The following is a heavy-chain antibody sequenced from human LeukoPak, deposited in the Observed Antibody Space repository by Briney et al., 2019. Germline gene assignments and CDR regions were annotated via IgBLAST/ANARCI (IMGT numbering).Heavy chain of an antibody. J-gene: IGHJ4*02. Sequence: TGGSLRLSCAASGFTFSTFAIHWVRQAPGKGLEWVAVISHEGVNKYYADSVKGRFTISRDNSRNTLYLQMNSLRPKDTAVYYCARGYQWLRFDPMLDYWGQGTLVTVSS. V-gene: IGHV3-30-3*01. CDR2: ISHEGVNK. CDR3: ARGYQWLRFDPMLDY. D-gene: IGHD5-12*01. CDR1: GFTFSTFA.